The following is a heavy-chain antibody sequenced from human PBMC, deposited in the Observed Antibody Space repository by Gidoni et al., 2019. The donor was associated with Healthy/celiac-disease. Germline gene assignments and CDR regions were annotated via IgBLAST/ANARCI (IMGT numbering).Heavy chain of an antibody. V-gene: IGHV4-39*01. CDR3: ARRIHGEGGARRTMGSGYFDY. CDR2: IYYSGST. J-gene: IGHJ4*02. CDR1: GGSISSSSYY. Sequence: QLQLPESGPGLVKPSETLSLTCTVSGGSISSSSYYWGWIHQTPGRGLEWIGSIYYSGSTYYTPSLKSRVTISVDTSKNQFSLKLSSVTAADTAVYYCARRIHGEGGARRTMGSGYFDYWGQGTLVTVSS. D-gene: IGHD3-10*01.